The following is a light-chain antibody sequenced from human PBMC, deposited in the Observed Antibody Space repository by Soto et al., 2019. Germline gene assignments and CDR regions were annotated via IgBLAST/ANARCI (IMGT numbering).Light chain of an antibody. J-gene: IGKJ1*01. CDR3: QQYDYSPRT. Sequence: RVMTQSPGTLSLSPGDRATLSCRASLSLPSRSLAWYQQRPGQAPRVLISASTRAADIPDRFSGSGSGTDFTLTINRLEPEDFAVYYCQQYDYSPRTFGQGTKVDIK. CDR2: AS. V-gene: IGKV3-20*01. CDR1: LSLPSRS.